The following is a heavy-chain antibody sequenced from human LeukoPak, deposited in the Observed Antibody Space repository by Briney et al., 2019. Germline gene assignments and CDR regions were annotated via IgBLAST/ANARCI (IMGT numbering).Heavy chain of an antibody. CDR1: GGSISSGGYS. Sequence: PSQTLSLTCAVSGGSISSGGYSWSWIRQPPGKGLEWIGYIYHSGSTYYNPSLKSRATISVDRSKNQFSLKLSSVTAADTAVYYCARGVRDGYNFFDYWGQGTLVTVSS. CDR3: ARGVRDGYNFFDY. V-gene: IGHV4-30-2*01. CDR2: IYHSGST. J-gene: IGHJ4*02. D-gene: IGHD5-24*01.